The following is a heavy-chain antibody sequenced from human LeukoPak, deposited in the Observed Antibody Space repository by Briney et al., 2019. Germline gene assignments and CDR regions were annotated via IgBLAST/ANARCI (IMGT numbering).Heavy chain of an antibody. CDR1: GYTFTGYY. CDR3: ARLSGGSSNTDY. D-gene: IGHD2-15*01. V-gene: IGHV1-2*02. CDR2: INPNSGGT. Sequence: ASVKVSCKASGYTFTGYYMHWVRQAPGQGLEWMGWINPNSGGTNYAQKLQGRVTMTRDTSISTAYMELSRLRSDDTAVYYCARLSGGSSNTDYWGQGTLVTVSS. J-gene: IGHJ4*02.